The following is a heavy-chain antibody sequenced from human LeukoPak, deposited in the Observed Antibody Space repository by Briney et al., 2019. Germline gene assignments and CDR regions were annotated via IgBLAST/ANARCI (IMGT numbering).Heavy chain of an antibody. D-gene: IGHD3-10*01. CDR1: GDSISSSYYY. Sequence: PSETLSLTCTVSGDSISSSYYYWGWIRQPPGKGLEWIGSIYYSGSTYYNPSLKSRVTISVDTSKNQFSLKLSSVTAADTAVYYCARDLLLSSVFDPWGQGTLVTVSS. CDR3: ARDLLLSSVFDP. V-gene: IGHV4-39*07. J-gene: IGHJ5*02. CDR2: IYYSGST.